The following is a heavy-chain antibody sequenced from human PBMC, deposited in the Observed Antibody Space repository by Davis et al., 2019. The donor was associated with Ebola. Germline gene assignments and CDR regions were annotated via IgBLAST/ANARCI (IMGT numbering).Heavy chain of an antibody. D-gene: IGHD6-6*01. Sequence: GESLKISCAASGFTFSSYSMNWVRQAPGKGLEWVSYISTSSGTIHYADSVKGRFTISRDNAKNSLYLQMNSLRAEDTAVYYCARGDSSSGWGQGTLVTVSS. V-gene: IGHV3-48*04. CDR1: GFTFSSYS. J-gene: IGHJ4*02. CDR3: ARGDSSSG. CDR2: ISTSSGTI.